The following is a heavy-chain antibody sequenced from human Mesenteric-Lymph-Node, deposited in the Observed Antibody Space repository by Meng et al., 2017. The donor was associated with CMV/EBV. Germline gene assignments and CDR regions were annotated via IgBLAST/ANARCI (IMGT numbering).Heavy chain of an antibody. J-gene: IGHJ6*02. V-gene: IGHV1-8*01. D-gene: IGHD2-2*01. CDR2: MNPNSGNT. CDR3: ARDGTLRYCSSTSCYRYYYGMDV. Sequence: ASVKVSCKASGYTFTSYDINWVRQATGQGLEWMGWMNPNSGNTGYAQKFQGRVTMTRDTSISTAYMELSRLRSDDTAVYYCARDGTLRYCSSTSCYRYYYGMDVWGQGTTVTVSS. CDR1: GYTFTSYD.